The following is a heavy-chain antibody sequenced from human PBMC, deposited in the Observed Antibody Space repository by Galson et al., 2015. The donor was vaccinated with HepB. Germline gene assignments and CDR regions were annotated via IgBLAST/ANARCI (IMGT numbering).Heavy chain of an antibody. J-gene: IGHJ4*02. CDR3: ARLSAAAGTDYFDY. CDR1: GGSISSYY. CDR2: IYYSGST. Sequence: LSLTCTVSGGSISSYYWSWIRQPPGKGLEWIGYIYYSGSTNYNPSLKSRVTISVDTSKNQFSLKLSSVTAADTAVYYCARLSAAAGTDYFDYWGQGTLVTVSS. D-gene: IGHD6-13*01. V-gene: IGHV4-59*01.